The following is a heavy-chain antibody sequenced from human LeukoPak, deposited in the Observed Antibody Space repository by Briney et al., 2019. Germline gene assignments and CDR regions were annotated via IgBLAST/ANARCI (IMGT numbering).Heavy chain of an antibody. Sequence: ASVKVSCKASGYTFTSYAMHWVRQAPGQRLEWMGWINAGNGNTKYSQKFQGRVTITRDTSASTAYMELSSLRSEDTAVYYCARDRVVRGVTIEGWFDPWGQGTLVTVSS. J-gene: IGHJ5*02. CDR2: INAGNGNT. V-gene: IGHV1-3*01. CDR3: ARDRVVRGVTIEGWFDP. CDR1: GYTFTSYA. D-gene: IGHD3-10*01.